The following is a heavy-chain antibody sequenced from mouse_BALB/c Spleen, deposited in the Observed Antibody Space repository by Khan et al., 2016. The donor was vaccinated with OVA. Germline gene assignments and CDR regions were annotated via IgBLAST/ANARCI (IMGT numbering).Heavy chain of an antibody. D-gene: IGHD2-10*01. CDR2: INTYTGEP. V-gene: IGHV9-3-1*01. CDR1: GYSFTNSG. J-gene: IGHJ4*01. Sequence: VESGPELKKPGETVKISCKASGYSFTNSGINWVKQSPGKALKWMGWINTYTGEPTYAADFKGRFAFSLETSANTAYLQINILKNEDTATYYDARLPYFSYTVDYWGQGTSVTVSS. CDR3: ARLPYFSYTVDY.